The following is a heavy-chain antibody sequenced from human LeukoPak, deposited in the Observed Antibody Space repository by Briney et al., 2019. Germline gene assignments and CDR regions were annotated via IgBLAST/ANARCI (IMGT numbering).Heavy chain of an antibody. J-gene: IGHJ5*02. V-gene: IGHV1-58*02. D-gene: IGHD2-2*01. CDR2: IVVGSGNT. CDR3: ARDKEYQLRP. CDR1: GFTFTSSA. Sequence: ASVKVSCKASGFTFTSSAMQWVRQARGQRLEWIGWIVVGSGNTNYAQKFQERVTITRDTSISTACMELSRLRSDDTAVYYCARDKEYQLRPWGQGTLVTVSS.